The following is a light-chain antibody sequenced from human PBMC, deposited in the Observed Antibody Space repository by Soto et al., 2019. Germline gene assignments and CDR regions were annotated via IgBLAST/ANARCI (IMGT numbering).Light chain of an antibody. V-gene: IGLV7-46*01. CDR1: TGAVTSGHY. CDR3: MLSYSGARVV. CDR2: DTT. Sequence: QAVVTQEPSLTVSPGGTVTLTCGSSTGAVTSGHYPYWFQQKPGQAPRTLIYDTTNKHSWTPARFSGSLLGGKAALTLSGAQPEDEAEYHCMLSYSGARVVFGGGTTLTVL. J-gene: IGLJ2*01.